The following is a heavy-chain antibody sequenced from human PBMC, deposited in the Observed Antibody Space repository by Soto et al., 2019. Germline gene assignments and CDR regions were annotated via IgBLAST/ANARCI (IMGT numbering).Heavy chain of an antibody. Sequence: QVHLVQSGAEVKKPGSSVKVSCKASGGTFSSYAISWVRQAPGQGLEWMGGIIPIFGTANYAQEFQGRVTITADKSTSTAYMELSSLRSEDTAVYYCASGGWDRYYYGMDVWGQGPTVTVSS. CDR1: GGTFSSYA. D-gene: IGHD3-16*01. J-gene: IGHJ6*02. V-gene: IGHV1-69*06. CDR2: IIPIFGTA. CDR3: ASGGWDRYYYGMDV.